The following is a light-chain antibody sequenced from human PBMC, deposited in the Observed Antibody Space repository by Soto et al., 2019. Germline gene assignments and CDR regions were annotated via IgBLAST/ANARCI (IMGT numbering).Light chain of an antibody. CDR3: QQYNKWPIT. Sequence: EVVMTHSPATLSVSPGERATLSCSASQSVSSTLAWYHQKPGQAPSLLVYDTSTRATSVPARFSGCGSGTEFTLTISSLQSEDFGVYYCQQYNKWPITFGQGTRLEI. V-gene: IGKV3-15*01. CDR1: QSVSST. CDR2: DTS. J-gene: IGKJ5*01.